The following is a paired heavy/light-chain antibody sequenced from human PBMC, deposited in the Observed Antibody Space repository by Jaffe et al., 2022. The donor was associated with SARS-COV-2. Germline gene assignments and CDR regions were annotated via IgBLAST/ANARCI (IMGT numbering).Heavy chain of an antibody. CDR3: ARAAGILERGENYYYYGMDV. J-gene: IGHJ6*02. CDR1: GYTFTGYY. D-gene: IGHD1-1*01. Sequence: QVQLVQSGAEVKKPGASVKVSCKASGYTFTGYYMHWVRQAPGQGLEWMGWINPNSGGTNYAQKFQGWVTMTRDTSISTAYMELSRLRSDDTAVYYCARAAGILERGENYYYYGMDVWGQGTTVTVSS. V-gene: IGHV1-2*04. CDR2: INPNSGGT.
Light chain of an antibody. J-gene: IGLJ1*01. V-gene: IGLV3-25*03. CDR2: KDS. CDR3: QSADSSGTYV. Sequence: SYELTQPPSVSVSPGQTARITCSADALPKQYAYWYQQKPGQAPVLVIYKDSERPSGIPERFSGSSSGTTVTLTISGVQAEDEADYYCQSADSSGTYVFGTGTKVTVL. CDR1: ALPKQY.